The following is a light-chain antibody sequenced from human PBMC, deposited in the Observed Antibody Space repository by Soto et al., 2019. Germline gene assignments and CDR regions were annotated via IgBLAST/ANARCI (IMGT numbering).Light chain of an antibody. CDR3: QQFNSYPLT. CDR2: DAS. V-gene: IGKV1-13*02. Sequence: AIQLTQSPSSLSASVGDRVTITCRASQGISSALAWYQQKPGKAPKLLIYDASSLESGVPSRFSGSGSGTALTLTISSLQPADVATYYCQQFNSYPLTFGEGTKVEIK. J-gene: IGKJ4*01. CDR1: QGISSA.